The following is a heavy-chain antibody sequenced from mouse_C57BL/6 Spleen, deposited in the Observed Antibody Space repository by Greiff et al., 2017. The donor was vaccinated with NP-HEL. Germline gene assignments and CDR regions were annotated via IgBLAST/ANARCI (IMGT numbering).Heavy chain of an antibody. V-gene: IGHV1-59*01. J-gene: IGHJ2*01. D-gene: IGHD1-1*01. CDR2: IDPSDSYT. Sequence: QVQLQQPGAELVRPGTSVKLSCKASGYTFTSYWMHWVKQRPGQGLEWIGVIDPSDSYTNYNQKFKGKATLTVDTSSSTAYMQLSSLTSEDSAVYYWARSLRTVVANFDYWGQGTTLTVSS. CDR3: ARSLRTVVANFDY. CDR1: GYTFTSYW.